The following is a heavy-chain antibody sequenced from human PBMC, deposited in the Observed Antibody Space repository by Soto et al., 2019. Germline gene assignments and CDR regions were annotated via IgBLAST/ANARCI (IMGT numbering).Heavy chain of an antibody. J-gene: IGHJ6*01. Sequence: ASVKVSCKASGYTFTSYDINWVRQATGQGLEWMGWMNHNSGNTGYAQKFQGRVTMTRNTSISTAYMELSSLRSEDTAVYYCARGPYSRSWYYYAGMDVWGQGTTVTVSS. CDR2: MNHNSGNT. V-gene: IGHV1-8*01. D-gene: IGHD6-13*01. CDR3: ARGPYSRSWYYYAGMDV. CDR1: GYTFTSYD.